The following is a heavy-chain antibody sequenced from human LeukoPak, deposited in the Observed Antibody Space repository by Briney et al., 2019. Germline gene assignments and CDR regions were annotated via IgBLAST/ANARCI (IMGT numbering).Heavy chain of an antibody. J-gene: IGHJ4*02. Sequence: ASVKVSCKVSGYTLTELSMHWVRQAPGQGLEWMGIINPSGGSTSYAQKFQGRVTMTRDTSTSTVYMELSSLRSEDTAVYNYARGTMAYDSSGSFDYWGQGTLVTVSS. CDR2: INPSGGST. CDR3: ARGTMAYDSSGSFDY. CDR1: GYTLTELS. D-gene: IGHD3-22*01. V-gene: IGHV1-46*01.